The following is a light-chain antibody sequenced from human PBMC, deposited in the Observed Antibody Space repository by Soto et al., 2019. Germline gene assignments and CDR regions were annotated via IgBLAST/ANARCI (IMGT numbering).Light chain of an antibody. CDR3: QQCYGTPHT. J-gene: IGKJ2*01. CDR1: QGVSAY. Sequence: DIQMTQSPSSLSASVGDRVTITCRASQGVSAYLLWYQQRQGRAPKLLIYAASNLLSGVPSSFSGSGSARNFTLTISSLQPEDFATDYCQQCYGTPHTFGQGAKLETK. V-gene: IGKV1-39*01. CDR2: AAS.